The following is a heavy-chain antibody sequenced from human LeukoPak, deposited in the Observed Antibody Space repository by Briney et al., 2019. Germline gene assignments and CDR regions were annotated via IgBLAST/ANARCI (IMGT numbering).Heavy chain of an antibody. V-gene: IGHV4-34*01. CDR2: INHSGST. D-gene: IGHD6-13*01. CDR1: GGSFSGYY. Sequence: PSETLSLTCAVYGGSFSGYYWSWIRQPPGKGLEWIGEINHSGSTNYNPSLTSRVTISVDTSKNQFSLKLSSVTAADTAVYYCARGYSSSWYKRFDPWGQGTLVTVSS. J-gene: IGHJ5*02. CDR3: ARGYSSSWYKRFDP.